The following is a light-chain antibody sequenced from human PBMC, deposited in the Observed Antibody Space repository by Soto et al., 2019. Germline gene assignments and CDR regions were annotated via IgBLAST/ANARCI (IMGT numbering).Light chain of an antibody. CDR2: DVS. CDR3: SSYTSANTYVT. J-gene: IGLJ2*01. Sequence: QSVLTQPASVSGSPGQSITISCTGTSSDVGGYNYVSWYQQHPGKAPKLLIYDVSNRPSGVSNRFSGSKSGNTASLTISGLQADDEADYYCSSYTSANTYVTLGGGTKLTV. CDR1: SSDVGGYNY. V-gene: IGLV2-14*03.